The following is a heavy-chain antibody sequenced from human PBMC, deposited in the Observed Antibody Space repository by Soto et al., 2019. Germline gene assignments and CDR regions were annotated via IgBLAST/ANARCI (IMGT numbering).Heavy chain of an antibody. CDR1: GGTFSSYT. D-gene: IGHD3-22*01. J-gene: IGHJ6*02. V-gene: IGHV1-69*02. CDR3: ASDPYYYDSRSPVQRSGYYYYGKDV. CDR2: IIPILGIA. Sequence: GASVKVSCKASGGTFSSYTISWVRQAPGQGLEWMGRIIPILGIANYAQKFQGRVTITADKSTSTAYMELSSLRSEDTAVYYCASDPYYYDSRSPVQRSGYYYYGKDVSGQGTTVTVSS.